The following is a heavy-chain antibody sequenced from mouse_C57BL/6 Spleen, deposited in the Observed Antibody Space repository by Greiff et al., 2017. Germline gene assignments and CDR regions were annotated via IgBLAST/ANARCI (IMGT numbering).Heavy chain of an antibody. V-gene: IGHV1-53*01. CDR2: INPSNGCT. CDR3: ARGAYDYYAMDY. CDR1: GYTFTSYW. J-gene: IGHJ4*01. D-gene: IGHD6-5*01. Sequence: QVQLQQPGTELVKPGASVKLSCKASGYTFTSYWMHWVKQRPGQGLEWIGNINPSNGCTNYNEKFKSKATLTVDKSSSTAYMQLSSLTSDDSAVYYCARGAYDYYAMDYWCQGTSVTVST.